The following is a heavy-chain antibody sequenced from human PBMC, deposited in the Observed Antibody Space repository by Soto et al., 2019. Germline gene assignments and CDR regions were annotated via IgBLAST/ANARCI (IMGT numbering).Heavy chain of an antibody. Sequence: EVQLVESGGDLVQSGGSLRLSCAASGFTFSNSWMSWVRQAPGKGLEWVANIKPDGSEKYYVGSVKGRFTISRDNAKNSLYLQMNNLRAEDTAVYYCARARSDPWGQGTLVTVSS. CDR3: ARARSDP. J-gene: IGHJ5*02. CDR2: IKPDGSEK. CDR1: GFTFSNSW. V-gene: IGHV3-7*04.